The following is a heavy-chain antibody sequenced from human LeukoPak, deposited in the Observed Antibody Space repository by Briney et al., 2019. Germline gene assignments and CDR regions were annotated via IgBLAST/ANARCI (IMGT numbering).Heavy chain of an antibody. CDR2: IHAGGST. Sequence: SETLSLTCTVSGASIRSSYWSWLRQPAGKGLEWIGRIHAGGSTNYNPSLKSRVTISADTSKNQFSLKLSSVTAADTAVYYCAREFRKGWDWFDPWGQGTLVTVSS. J-gene: IGHJ5*02. D-gene: IGHD1-26*01. CDR1: GASIRSSY. CDR3: AREFRKGWDWFDP. V-gene: IGHV4-4*07.